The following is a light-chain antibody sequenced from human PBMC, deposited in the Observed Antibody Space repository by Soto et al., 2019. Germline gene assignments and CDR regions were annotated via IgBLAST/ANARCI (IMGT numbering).Light chain of an antibody. Sequence: ESVLTQSPGTLSLSPGERATLSCRAGQSVDSSYLAWYQQKPGQAPRLLIYGTSSRATGISDRFSGSGSGTDFALTISRLEPEDFAVYYCQQYDNSLHTFGPGTKLEIK. V-gene: IGKV3-20*01. J-gene: IGKJ2*01. CDR2: GTS. CDR1: QSVDSSY. CDR3: QQYDNSLHT.